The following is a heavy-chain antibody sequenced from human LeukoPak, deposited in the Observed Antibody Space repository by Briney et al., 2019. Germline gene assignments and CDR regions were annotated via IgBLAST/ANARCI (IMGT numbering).Heavy chain of an antibody. CDR1: GGSISSYY. CDR2: IYYSGST. J-gene: IGHJ6*02. Sequence: SETLSLTCTVSGGSISSYYWSWIRQPPGKGLEWIGYIYYSGSTNYNPSLKSRVTISVDTSKNQFSLKLSSVTAADTAVYYCAREMDDYYYYGMDVWGQGTTVTVSS. D-gene: IGHD2-8*01. V-gene: IGHV4-59*01. CDR3: AREMDDYYYYGMDV.